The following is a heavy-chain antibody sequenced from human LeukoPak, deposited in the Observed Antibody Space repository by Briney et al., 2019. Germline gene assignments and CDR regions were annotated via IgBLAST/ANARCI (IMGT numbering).Heavy chain of an antibody. V-gene: IGHV1-8*03. D-gene: IGHD2-2*01. CDR1: GYTFTSYD. Sequence: ASAKVSCKASGYTFTSYDINWVRQATGQGLEWMGWMNPNSGNTGYAQKFQGRVTITRNTSISTAYMELSSLRSEDTAVYYCARNLRYCSSTSCYRARFDYYMDVWGKGTTVTVSS. J-gene: IGHJ6*03. CDR3: ARNLRYCSSTSCYRARFDYYMDV. CDR2: MNPNSGNT.